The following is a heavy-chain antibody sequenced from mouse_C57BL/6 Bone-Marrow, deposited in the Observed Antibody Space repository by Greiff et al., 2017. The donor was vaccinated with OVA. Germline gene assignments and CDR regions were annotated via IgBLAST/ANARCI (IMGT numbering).Heavy chain of an antibody. D-gene: IGHD1-1*01. J-gene: IGHJ3*01. CDR2: IDPANGNT. Sequence: EVQRVESVAELVRPGASVKLSCTASGFNIKNTYMHWVKQRPEQGLEWIGRIDPANGNTKYAPKFQGKATITADTSSNTAYLQLSSLTSEDTAIYYCAPYYYGSSWGFAYWGQGTLVTVSA. CDR3: APYYYGSSWGFAY. CDR1: GFNIKNTY. V-gene: IGHV14-3*01.